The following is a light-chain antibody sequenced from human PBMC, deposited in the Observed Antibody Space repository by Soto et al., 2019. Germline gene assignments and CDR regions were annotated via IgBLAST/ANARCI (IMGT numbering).Light chain of an antibody. CDR2: AAS. CDR3: QQYGSSPPWT. J-gene: IGKJ1*01. V-gene: IGKV3-11*01. Sequence: EIVLTQSPATLSLSPWERATLSCRASQSVGSSLAWYQQKLGQAPRLLIYAASDRATGIPGGFSGSGSGTDFTLIISSLEPEDFAVYYCQQYGSSPPWTFGQGTKVDIK. CDR1: QSVGSS.